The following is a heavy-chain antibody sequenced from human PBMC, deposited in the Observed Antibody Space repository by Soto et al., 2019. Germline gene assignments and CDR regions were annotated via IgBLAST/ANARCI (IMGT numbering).Heavy chain of an antibody. V-gene: IGHV3-30*18. D-gene: IGHD6-19*01. CDR1: GFTCSDYA. Sequence: VQLVESGGGVVQPGRSLRLSCAASGFTCSDYAMHWVRQAPGKGLEWVAVVSQDGRNTHYADSVKGRFTISRDRSKNTVSLEMASRRAEDTVVYYCAKGGRQWLVTSDFNYWGQGALVTVSS. CDR2: VSQDGRNT. J-gene: IGHJ4*02. CDR3: AKGGRQWLVTSDFNY.